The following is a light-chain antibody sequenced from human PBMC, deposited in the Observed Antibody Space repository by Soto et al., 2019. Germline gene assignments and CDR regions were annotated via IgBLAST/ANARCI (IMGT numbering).Light chain of an antibody. CDR3: CSYAGIYTYV. J-gene: IGLJ1*01. V-gene: IGLV2-11*01. CDR2: DVS. CDR1: SSDVGGYNY. Sequence: QSALTQPRAVSGSPGQSVTISCTGTSSDVGGYNYVSWYQQHPGKAPKLMIYDVSQRPSGVPDRFSGSTSGNTASLTISGLQAEDEADYYCCSYAGIYTYVFGTGTKVTVL.